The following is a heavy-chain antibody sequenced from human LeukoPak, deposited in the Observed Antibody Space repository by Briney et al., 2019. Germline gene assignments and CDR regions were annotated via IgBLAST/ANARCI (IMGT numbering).Heavy chain of an antibody. CDR3: AKTLGGEYYFDY. J-gene: IGHJ4*02. Sequence: GGSLRLSFAASGFTFSSYAMSWDRQAPGKGLEWVSAISGSDGSTYYADSVKGRFTISRDNSKNTLYLQMNSLRAEDTAVYYCAKTLGGEYYFDYWGQGTLVTVSS. D-gene: IGHD3-10*01. V-gene: IGHV3-23*01. CDR1: GFTFSSYA. CDR2: ISGSDGST.